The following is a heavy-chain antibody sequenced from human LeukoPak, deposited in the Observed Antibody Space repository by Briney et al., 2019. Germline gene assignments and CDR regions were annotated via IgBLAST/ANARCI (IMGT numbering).Heavy chain of an antibody. CDR3: ARPPDLAATGY. D-gene: IGHD6-13*01. CDR1: GDSISGSPYY. CDR2: IYHKGNT. J-gene: IGHJ4*02. Sequence: PSETLSLTCTVPGDSISGSPYYWAWIRQTPGKGFEWIGSIYHKGNTYYNPSLKSRVVISVDTSKNQFSLKLASLTAADTAVYYCARPPDLAATGYWGQGTLVTVSS. V-gene: IGHV4-39*01.